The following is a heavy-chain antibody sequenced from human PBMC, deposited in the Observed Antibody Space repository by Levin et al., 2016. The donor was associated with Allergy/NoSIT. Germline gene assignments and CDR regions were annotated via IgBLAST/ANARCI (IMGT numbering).Heavy chain of an antibody. CDR1: GFTFETYW. J-gene: IGHJ5*02. D-gene: IGHD4-17*01. V-gene: IGHV3-7*03. Sequence: GESLKISCVASGFTFETYWMSWVRQAPGKGLEWVANIRDDGSEKYYVDSVKGRFIISRDNAKKSLYLQMNSLRPEDTAVYFCVGEGPHEPGDYVGWLDPWGQGTLLTVSS. CDR2: IRDDGSEK. CDR3: VGEGPHEPGDYVGWLDP.